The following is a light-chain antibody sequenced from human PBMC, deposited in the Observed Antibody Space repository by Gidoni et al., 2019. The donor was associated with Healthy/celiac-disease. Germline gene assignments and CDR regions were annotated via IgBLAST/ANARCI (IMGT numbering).Light chain of an antibody. CDR2: KAS. CDR3: QQCNSYSRT. J-gene: IGKJ3*01. CDR1: QRIRSW. Sequence: DIQMTQSPSTLSASVGDRVTITCRASQRIRSWLSWYQQNPGKSPKLLIYKASSLESGVPSRFSGSGSGTEFTLTISCLQAYDFATYYCQQCNSYSRTFGPGTKVDIK. V-gene: IGKV1-5*03.